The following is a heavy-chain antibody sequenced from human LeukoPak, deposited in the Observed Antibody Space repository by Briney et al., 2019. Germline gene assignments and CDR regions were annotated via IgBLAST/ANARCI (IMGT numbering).Heavy chain of an antibody. D-gene: IGHD3-3*02. CDR3: ARVGINYYYGMDV. Sequence: GGSLRLSCAASGFSFNNYWMTWVRQAPGTGLEWVANIKGDGGETHYLGSVKGRFTISRDNAKNSLYLQMNTLRAEDTAVYYCARVGINYYYGMDVWGQGTTVTVS. CDR2: IKGDGGET. V-gene: IGHV3-7*04. CDR1: GFSFNNYW. J-gene: IGHJ6*02.